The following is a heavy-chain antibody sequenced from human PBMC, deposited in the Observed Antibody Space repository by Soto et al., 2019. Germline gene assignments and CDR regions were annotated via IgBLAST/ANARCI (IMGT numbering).Heavy chain of an antibody. CDR2: IKSKTDGGTT. CDR3: IHSGAGSYGTDH. J-gene: IGHJ4*02. CDR1: GFTFSDAG. V-gene: IGHV3-15*01. Sequence: EVQVVESGGDLVKPGGSLRLSCAASGFTFSDAGMSWVRQAPVKGLEWVGRIKSKTDGGTTDYAAPVKGRFTISRDDSTSTLYLQMNSLKTEDTAVYYCIHSGAGSYGTDHWGPGTLVTVSS. D-gene: IGHD3-10*01.